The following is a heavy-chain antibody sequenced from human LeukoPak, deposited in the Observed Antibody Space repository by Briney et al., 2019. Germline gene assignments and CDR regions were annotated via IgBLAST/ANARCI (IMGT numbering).Heavy chain of an antibody. Sequence: GRSLRLSCAASGFTFSSYGMHWVRQAPGKGLEWMAVISYDGSNKYYADSVKGRFTISRDNSKNTLYLQMNSLRAEDTAVYYCAKDLSMIVVVPFDPWGQGTLVTVSS. J-gene: IGHJ5*02. CDR3: AKDLSMIVVVPFDP. V-gene: IGHV3-30*18. CDR2: ISYDGSNK. CDR1: GFTFSSYG. D-gene: IGHD3-22*01.